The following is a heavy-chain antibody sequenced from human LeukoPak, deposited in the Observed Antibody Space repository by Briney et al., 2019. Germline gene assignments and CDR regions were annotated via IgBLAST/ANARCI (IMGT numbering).Heavy chain of an antibody. CDR3: ARDYYDSSGYHKDAFDI. D-gene: IGHD3-22*01. Sequence: SETLSLTCTVSGGSISSGDYYWSWIRQPPGKGLEWIGYIYYSGSTYYNPSLKSRVTISVDTSKNQFSLKLSSVTAADTAVYYCARDYYDSSGYHKDAFDIWGQGTMATVSS. CDR1: GGSISSGDYY. V-gene: IGHV4-30-4*01. J-gene: IGHJ3*02. CDR2: IYYSGST.